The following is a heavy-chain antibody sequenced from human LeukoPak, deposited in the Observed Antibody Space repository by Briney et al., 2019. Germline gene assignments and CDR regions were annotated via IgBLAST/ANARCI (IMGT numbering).Heavy chain of an antibody. CDR1: GYTFTSYD. J-gene: IGHJ6*02. CDR2: IIPILGIA. Sequence: GASVKVSCKASGYTFTSYDINWVRQATGQGLEWMGRIIPILGIAIYAQKFQGRATITADKSTSTAYMELSSLRSEDTAVYYCARSTDPGYCSGGSCSYYYGMDVWGQGTTVTVSS. V-gene: IGHV1-69*04. D-gene: IGHD2-15*01. CDR3: ARSTDPGYCSGGSCSYYYGMDV.